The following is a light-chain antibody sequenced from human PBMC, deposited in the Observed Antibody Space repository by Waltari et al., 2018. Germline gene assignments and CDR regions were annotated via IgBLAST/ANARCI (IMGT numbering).Light chain of an antibody. J-gene: IGLJ2*01. CDR3: QAWDSTTVL. CDR2: QDT. CDR1: KLGYNY. V-gene: IGLV3-1*01. Sequence: SYELSQPPSVSVSPGQTATITCSGDKLGYNYACWYQQKPGQPPVLVVYQDTKRPSGIPERFSGSHSGNTATLTISGTQSMDEADYYCQAWDSTTVLFGGGTKLTVL.